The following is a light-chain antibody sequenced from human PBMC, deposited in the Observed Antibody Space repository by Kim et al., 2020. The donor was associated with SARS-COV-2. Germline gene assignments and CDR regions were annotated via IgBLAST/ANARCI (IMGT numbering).Light chain of an antibody. Sequence: CPGERATLSCRASQSVSNSRLAWYQQKPGQAPRLLIYDASSRATGITDRFSGSGSGTDFTLTISRLEPEDFAVYYCQQYDASSLTFGGGTKVDIK. CDR1: QSVSNSR. J-gene: IGKJ4*01. CDR3: QQYDASSLT. V-gene: IGKV3-20*01. CDR2: DAS.